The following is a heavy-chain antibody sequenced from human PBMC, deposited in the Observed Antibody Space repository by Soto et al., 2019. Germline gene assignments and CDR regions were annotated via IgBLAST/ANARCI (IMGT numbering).Heavy chain of an antibody. Sequence: QVQLQQWGAGLLKPSETLSLTCAVYGGSFSGYYWSWIRQPPGKGLEWTGEINHSGSTNYNPSLNRRVPISVDASKTQFSLELSSVTAADTAVYYCARGRSQLVWWFDYWGQGTLVTVSS. D-gene: IGHD6-13*01. CDR3: ARGRSQLVWWFDY. J-gene: IGHJ4*02. CDR2: INHSGST. V-gene: IGHV4-34*01. CDR1: GGSFSGYY.